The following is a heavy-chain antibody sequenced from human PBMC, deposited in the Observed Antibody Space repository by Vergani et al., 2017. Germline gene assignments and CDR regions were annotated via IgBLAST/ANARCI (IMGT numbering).Heavy chain of an antibody. V-gene: IGHV4-4*07. D-gene: IGHD6-19*01. CDR2: IYTSGST. Sequence: QVQLQESGPGLVKPSETLSLTCTVSGGSISSYYWRWIRQPAGKGLEWIWRIYTSGSTNYNPSLKSRVTMSVDTSKNQFSLKLSSVTAADTAVYYCAREEVGAVAGTQYYFDYWGQGTLVTVSS. J-gene: IGHJ4*02. CDR3: AREEVGAVAGTQYYFDY. CDR1: GGSISSYY.